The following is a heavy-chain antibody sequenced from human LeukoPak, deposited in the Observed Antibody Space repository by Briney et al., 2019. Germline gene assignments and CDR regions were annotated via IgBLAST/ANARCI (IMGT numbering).Heavy chain of an antibody. Sequence: GASVKVSCKASGYTFTSYGISWVRQAPGQGLEWMGWISAYNGNTNYAQKFQGRVTITRNTSISTAYMELSSLRSEDTAVYYCARHCSGGSCLDAFDIWGQGTMVTVSS. CDR1: GYTFTSYG. D-gene: IGHD2-15*01. J-gene: IGHJ3*02. CDR3: ARHCSGGSCLDAFDI. CDR2: ISAYNGNT. V-gene: IGHV1-18*01.